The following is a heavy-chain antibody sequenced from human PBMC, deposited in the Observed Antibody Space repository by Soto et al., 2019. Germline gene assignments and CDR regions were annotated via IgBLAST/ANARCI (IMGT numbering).Heavy chain of an antibody. Sequence: EVQLVESGGGLVQPGGSLRLSCAASGFTFSSYSMNWVRQAPGKGLEWVSYISSSSSTIYYADSVKGRFTISRDNAKNSLYLQMXSXRDEDTAVYYCAXDXXXXXFGVVTEDFDYWGQGTLVTVSS. CDR1: GFTFSSYS. J-gene: IGHJ4*02. CDR3: AXDXXXXXFGVVTEDFDY. V-gene: IGHV3-48*02. CDR2: ISSSSSTI. D-gene: IGHD3-3*01.